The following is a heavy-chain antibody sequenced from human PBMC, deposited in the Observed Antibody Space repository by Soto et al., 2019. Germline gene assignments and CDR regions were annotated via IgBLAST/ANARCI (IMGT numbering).Heavy chain of an antibody. CDR1: GFSLSTSGVG. V-gene: IGHV2-5*02. CDR2: IYWDDDK. D-gene: IGHD2-2*01. Sequence: QITLKESGPTLVKPTQTLTLTCTFSGFSLSTSGVGVGWIRQPPGKALEWLALIYWDDDKRYSPSLKSRLTITKDTSKNQVVLTMTNMDPVDTATYYCAHSKPDCSSTSCYEGWFDPWGQGTLVTVSS. CDR3: AHSKPDCSSTSCYEGWFDP. J-gene: IGHJ5*02.